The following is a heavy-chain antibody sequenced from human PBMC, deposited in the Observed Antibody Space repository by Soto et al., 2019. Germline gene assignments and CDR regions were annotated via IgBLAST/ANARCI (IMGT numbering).Heavy chain of an antibody. V-gene: IGHV3-30*18. J-gene: IGHJ6*02. CDR1: GFTFSSYG. D-gene: IGHD6-6*01. Sequence: SLSCAASGFTFSSYGMHWVRQAPGKGLEWVAVISYDGSNKYYADSVKGRFTISRDNSKNTLYLQMNSLRAEDTAVYYCAKDVEALARVGGMDVWGQGTTVTVSS. CDR3: AKDVEALARVGGMDV. CDR2: ISYDGSNK.